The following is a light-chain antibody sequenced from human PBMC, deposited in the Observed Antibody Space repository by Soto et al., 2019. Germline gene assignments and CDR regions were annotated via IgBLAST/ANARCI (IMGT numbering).Light chain of an antibody. J-gene: IGKJ2*01. Sequence: EIVLTQSPGTLSLSPGERATLSCRASQSVDSSYLAWYQQKPGQAPRLVLYGTSIRATGTPDRFSGSGSGTDFTLTISRLEPEDLAVYYCQHCGTSFLYTFGQGTNLEIK. CDR1: QSVDSSY. CDR2: GTS. V-gene: IGKV3-20*01. CDR3: QHCGTSFLYT.